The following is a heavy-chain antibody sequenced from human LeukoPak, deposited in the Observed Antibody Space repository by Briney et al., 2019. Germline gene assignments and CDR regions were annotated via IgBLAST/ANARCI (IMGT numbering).Heavy chain of an antibody. CDR3: ARVVKLLWFGEGYNWFDP. Sequence: PSETLSLTCTVSGGSISSSSYYWGWIRQPPGKGLEWIGSIYYSGSTYYNPSLKSRVTISVDTSKNQFSLKLSSVTAADTAVYYCARVVKLLWFGEGYNWFDPWGQGTLVTVSS. CDR1: GGSISSSSYY. V-gene: IGHV4-39*07. CDR2: IYYSGST. D-gene: IGHD3-10*01. J-gene: IGHJ5*02.